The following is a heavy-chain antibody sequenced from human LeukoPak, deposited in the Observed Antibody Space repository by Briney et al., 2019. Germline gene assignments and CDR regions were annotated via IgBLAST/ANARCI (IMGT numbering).Heavy chain of an antibody. CDR1: GGSISTYY. V-gene: IGHV4-59*08. D-gene: IGHD3-22*01. CDR2: VYYSGST. Sequence: SGTLSLTCTVSGGSISTYYWNWIRQPPGKGLEWTGYVYYSGSTNYNPSLKSRVTISVDTSKNQFSLKLTSVTAADTAVYYCARSVYYYDDFDYWGQGTLVTVSS. CDR3: ARSVYYYDDFDY. J-gene: IGHJ4*02.